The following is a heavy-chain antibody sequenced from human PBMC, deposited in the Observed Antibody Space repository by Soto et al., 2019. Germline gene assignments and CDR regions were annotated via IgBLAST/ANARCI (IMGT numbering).Heavy chain of an antibody. D-gene: IGHD6-13*01. Sequence: GQSLKISCKGSGYSFTNQWISWVRQMPGKGLEWMGRIDPSDSYTKYSPSFQGHVTISADKSISTAYLQWSSLKASDTAMYYCASLSIGIAAAFDYWGQGTLVTVSS. V-gene: IGHV5-10-1*01. CDR3: ASLSIGIAAAFDY. CDR1: GYSFTNQW. CDR2: IDPSDSYT. J-gene: IGHJ4*02.